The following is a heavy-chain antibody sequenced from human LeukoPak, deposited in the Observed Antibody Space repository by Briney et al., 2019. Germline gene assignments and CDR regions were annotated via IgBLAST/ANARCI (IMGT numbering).Heavy chain of an antibody. CDR1: GFTFDDYA. V-gene: IGHV3-23*01. CDR2: ISGSGGST. Sequence: GGSLRLSCAASGFTFDDYAMHWVRQAPGKGLEWVSAISGSGGSTYYADSVKGRFTISRDNSKNTLYLQMNSLRAEDTAVYYCAKDRVGYYYYYMDVWGKGTTVTISS. CDR3: AKDRVGYYYYYMDV. J-gene: IGHJ6*03. D-gene: IGHD2-15*01.